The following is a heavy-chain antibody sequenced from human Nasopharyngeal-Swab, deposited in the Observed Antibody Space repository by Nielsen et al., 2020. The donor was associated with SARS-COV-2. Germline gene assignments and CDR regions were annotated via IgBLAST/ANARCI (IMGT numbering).Heavy chain of an antibody. Sequence: GGSLRLSCAASGFTFSTYAMTWVRQAPGKGLEWVSTIDAGGGNTWYADSVKGRFTISRDNAKNTLYLQMNSLRVEDTAVYYCVKHQGSSSDQWGQGTLVTVSS. J-gene: IGHJ4*02. CDR3: VKHQGSSSDQ. CDR2: IDAGGGNT. CDR1: GFTFSTYA. V-gene: IGHV3-23*01.